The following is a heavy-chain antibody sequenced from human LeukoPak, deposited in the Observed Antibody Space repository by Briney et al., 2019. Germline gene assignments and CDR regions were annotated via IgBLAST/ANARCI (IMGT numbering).Heavy chain of an antibody. V-gene: IGHV1-8*01. J-gene: IGHJ6*02. Sequence: ASVKVSCKASGYTFTSYDINWVRQATGQGLEWMGWMNPNSGNTGYAQKFQGRVTMTRNTSISTAYMELSSLRSEDTAVYYCARGDGYKPNYYYYGMDVWGQGTTVTVSS. CDR2: MNPNSGNT. CDR1: GYTFTSYD. D-gene: IGHD5-24*01. CDR3: ARGDGYKPNYYYYGMDV.